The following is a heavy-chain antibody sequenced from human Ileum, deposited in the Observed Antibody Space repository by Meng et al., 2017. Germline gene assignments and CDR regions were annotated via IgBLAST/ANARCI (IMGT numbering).Heavy chain of an antibody. D-gene: IGHD2-15*01. CDR1: GGSISSSFY. Sequence: VALQESGPGWVEPSGTLSLTCTVSGGSISSSFYWSWVRQSPGKGLEWIGQIYLAGSPNYNPSLESRVTISVDKSKNQFSLRLTSVTAADTAIFYCVRHGGKYFDSWGQGTLVTVSS. V-gene: IGHV4-4*02. J-gene: IGHJ4*02. CDR2: IYLAGSP. CDR3: VRHGGKYFDS.